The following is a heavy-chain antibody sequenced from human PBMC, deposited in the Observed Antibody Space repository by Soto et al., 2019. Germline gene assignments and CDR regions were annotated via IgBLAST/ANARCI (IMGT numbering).Heavy chain of an antibody. Sequence: QVQLQESGSGLLKPSQTLSLDCSVSGDSLRRGFHHWSWIRQTPGKGLQLIGYIDTNGDTHYDPSLRNRLNMSIVTTESRFSLKVSSVTAADTDVYYCARGTVYYCTNDKCGFFFDHWGQGALVTV. CDR3: ARGTVYYCTNDKCGFFFDH. V-gene: IGHV4-31*03. CDR1: GDSLRRGFHH. J-gene: IGHJ4*02. D-gene: IGHD2-8*01. CDR2: IDTNGDT.